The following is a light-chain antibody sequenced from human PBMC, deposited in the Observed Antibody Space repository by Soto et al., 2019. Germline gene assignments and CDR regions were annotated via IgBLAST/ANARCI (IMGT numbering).Light chain of an antibody. Sequence: EIVLTQSPGTLSLSPGERATLSCRASQRVISSSLAWYQQKPGQSPRLLISYASSRTTGIPDRFSGSGSGTDFILTISRLEPEDFAVYYCQQYNSYSLTFGGGTKVDIK. CDR3: QQYNSYSLT. V-gene: IGKV3-20*01. J-gene: IGKJ4*01. CDR2: YAS. CDR1: QRVISSS.